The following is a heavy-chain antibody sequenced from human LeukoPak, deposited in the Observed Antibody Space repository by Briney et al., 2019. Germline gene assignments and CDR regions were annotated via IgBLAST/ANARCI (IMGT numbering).Heavy chain of an antibody. Sequence: ASVKVSCKASGYTFTGYYMHWVRQAPGQGLEWMGWINPNSGGTNYAQKFQGRVTMTRDTSISTAYMELSGLRSDDTAVYYCARPSGSYYYRLGAGEKNWYFDLWGRGTLVTVSS. CDR1: GYTFTGYY. D-gene: IGHD1-26*01. V-gene: IGHV1-2*02. CDR2: INPNSGGT. CDR3: ARPSGSYYYRLGAGEKNWYFDL. J-gene: IGHJ2*01.